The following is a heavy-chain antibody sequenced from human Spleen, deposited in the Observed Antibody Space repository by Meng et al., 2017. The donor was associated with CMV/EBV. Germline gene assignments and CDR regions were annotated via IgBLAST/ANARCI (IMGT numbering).Heavy chain of an antibody. Sequence: GESLKISCAASGFTFSSYAMSWVRQAPGKGLEWVSYISSSSSTIYYADSVKGRFTISRDNAKNSLYLQMNSLRAEDTAVYYCAREIVYYDSSGYYERYFDLWGRGTLVTVSS. J-gene: IGHJ2*01. D-gene: IGHD3-22*01. CDR3: AREIVYYDSSGYYERYFDL. V-gene: IGHV3-48*04. CDR2: ISSSSSTI. CDR1: GFTFSSYA.